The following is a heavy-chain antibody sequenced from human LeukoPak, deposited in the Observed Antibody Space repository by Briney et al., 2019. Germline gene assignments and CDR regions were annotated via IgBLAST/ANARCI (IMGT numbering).Heavy chain of an antibody. V-gene: IGHV4-59*01. CDR2: IYYSGST. CDR1: GGSISSYY. CDR3: ARSSGGSGWYQLAHDAFDI. D-gene: IGHD6-19*01. J-gene: IGHJ3*02. Sequence: SETLSLTCTVSGGSISSYYWSWIRQPPGKGLEWIGYIYYSGSTNYNPSLKSRVTISVDTSKNQFSLKLSSVTAADTAVYYCARSSGGSGWYQLAHDAFDIWGQGTMVTVSS.